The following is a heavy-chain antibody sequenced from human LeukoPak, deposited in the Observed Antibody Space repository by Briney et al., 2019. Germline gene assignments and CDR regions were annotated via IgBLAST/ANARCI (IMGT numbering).Heavy chain of an antibody. CDR2: IYSSGDT. V-gene: IGHV4-61*02. CDR3: ARSIIRGLITGVCDY. Sequence: SGTLSLTCTVSGGSISSDNYYWSWFRQPAGKELEWIGRIYSSGDTNYNPSLKGRGSISLDTSNNQFSLKLSSVTAADTAMYYCARSIIRGLITGVCDYWGQGTLVTVSS. D-gene: IGHD3-10*01. CDR1: GGSISSDNYY. J-gene: IGHJ4*02.